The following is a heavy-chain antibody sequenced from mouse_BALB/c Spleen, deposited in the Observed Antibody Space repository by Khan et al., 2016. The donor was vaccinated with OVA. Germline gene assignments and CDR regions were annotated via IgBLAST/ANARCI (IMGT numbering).Heavy chain of an antibody. J-gene: IGHJ3*01. Sequence: VQLQESGAELAKPGASVKMSCKASGYTFTSYWMHWVKQRPGQGLEWIGYINPTTDYTEHNQLFKDKATLTEDKSSSTAYMQLSSLTSEDSAVYYCVNHGSSSAWFTYWGQGTLVTVAA. D-gene: IGHD1-1*01. CDR2: INPTTDYT. V-gene: IGHV1-7*01. CDR1: GYTFTSYW. CDR3: VNHGSSSAWFTY.